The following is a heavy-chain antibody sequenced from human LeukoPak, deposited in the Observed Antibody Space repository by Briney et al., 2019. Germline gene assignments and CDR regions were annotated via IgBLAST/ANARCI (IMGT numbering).Heavy chain of an antibody. CDR2: INQDESDK. V-gene: IGHV3-7*01. CDR1: GFTFSDSW. Sequence: PGGSLRLSCAAFGFTFSDSWMTWVRQAPGKGLEWVANINQDESDKYYADSVKGRFTISRDNAKNSLYVQMNSLRVEDTAVYYCARGHYGMDVWGQGTTVTVSS. CDR3: ARGHYGMDV. J-gene: IGHJ6*02.